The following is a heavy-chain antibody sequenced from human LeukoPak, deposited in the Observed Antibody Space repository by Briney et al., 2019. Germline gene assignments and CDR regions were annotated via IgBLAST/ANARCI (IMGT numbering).Heavy chain of an antibody. J-gene: IGHJ5*02. CDR1: GFTFSSYA. D-gene: IGHD5-24*01. V-gene: IGHV3-23*01. CDR3: ARGGDGYKDWFDP. Sequence: AGGSLRLSCAASGFTFSSYAMSWVRQAPGKGLEWVSAISGSGGDTYYADSVKGRFTISRDNSKNTLYLQMNSLRAEDTAVYYCARGGDGYKDWFDPWGQGALVTVSS. CDR2: ISGSGGDT.